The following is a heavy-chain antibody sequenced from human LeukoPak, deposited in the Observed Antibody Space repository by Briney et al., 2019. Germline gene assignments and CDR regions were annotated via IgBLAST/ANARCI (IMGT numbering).Heavy chain of an antibody. D-gene: IGHD2-21*01. CDR2: VYISWDT. CDR3: ARLIAEVGGGTNYFDT. J-gene: IGHJ4*02. Sequence: SETLSLTCTVSGGSVTTSYWSCIRQSSGEGLEWIGRVYISWDTKYNPSLKSRVIMSLDASKNQFSLGLRSVTAADTAVYYCARLIAEVGGGTNYFDTWGQGTLVTVSS. CDR1: GGSVTTSY. V-gene: IGHV4-4*07.